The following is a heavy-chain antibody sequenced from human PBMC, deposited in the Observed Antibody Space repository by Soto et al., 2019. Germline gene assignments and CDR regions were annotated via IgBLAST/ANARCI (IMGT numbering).Heavy chain of an antibody. Sequence: SETLSLTCTVSGGSISSSSYSWGWIRQPPGKGPEWIGTFYYSGSTYYNPSLKSRVTISVDTSKNQFSLKLSSVTAADTAVYYCARHTPAISISDHWGQGTLVTVSS. V-gene: IGHV4-39*01. D-gene: IGHD2-15*01. CDR3: ARHTPAISISDH. J-gene: IGHJ4*02. CDR1: GGSISSSSYS. CDR2: FYYSGST.